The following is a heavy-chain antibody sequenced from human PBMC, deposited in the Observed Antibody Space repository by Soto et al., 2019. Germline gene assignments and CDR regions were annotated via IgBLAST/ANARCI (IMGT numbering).Heavy chain of an antibody. J-gene: IGHJ6*03. CDR3: TRHFTLGVVAATDYYYMDV. D-gene: IGHD2-15*01. CDR2: IYPGDSDT. CDR1: GYSFTSYR. Sequence: GESLKISCKGSGYSFTSYRIGWVRQMPGKGLEWMGIIYPGDSDTRYSPSFQGQVTISADKSISTAYLQWSSLKASDTAMYYCTRHFTLGVVAATDYYYMDVWGKGTTVTVSS. V-gene: IGHV5-51*01.